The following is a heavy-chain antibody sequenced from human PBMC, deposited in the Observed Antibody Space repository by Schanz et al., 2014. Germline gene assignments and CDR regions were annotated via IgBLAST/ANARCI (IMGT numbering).Heavy chain of an antibody. V-gene: IGHV3-66*02. CDR3: ARDSAGTTFGVLDS. J-gene: IGHJ4*02. D-gene: IGHD1-1*01. CDR1: GFNVSKSY. Sequence: EVQLLESGGRLVQPGGSLRLSCTVSGFNVSKSYVSWVRQAPGKGLEWVSLIYKSGSAFYADSVKGRLTISRDNSKNTVYLEMNRLRTEDTALYYCARDSAGTTFGVLDSWGQGTLVTVSS. CDR2: IYKSGSA.